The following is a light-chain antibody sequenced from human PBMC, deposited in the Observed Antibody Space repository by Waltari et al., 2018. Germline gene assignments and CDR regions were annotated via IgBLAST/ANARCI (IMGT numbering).Light chain of an antibody. CDR1: QSVTSSY. J-gene: IGKJ2*01. Sequence: EIVLTQSPGTLSLSPGERATLSCRASQSVTSSYLAWDQHKPGQAPRLLIYGASSRATGIPDRFSGSGSGTDFTLTISRLEPEDFAVYYCQQYGSSPRTFGQGTKLEIK. V-gene: IGKV3-20*01. CDR3: QQYGSSPRT. CDR2: GAS.